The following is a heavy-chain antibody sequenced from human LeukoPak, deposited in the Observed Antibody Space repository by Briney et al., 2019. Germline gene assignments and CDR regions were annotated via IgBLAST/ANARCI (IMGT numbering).Heavy chain of an antibody. V-gene: IGHV4-59*01. CDR1: GYSITSGYH. J-gene: IGHJ6*03. CDR2: IYYSGST. CDR3: ARTDSYYYYMDV. Sequence: PSETLSLTCAVSGYSITSGYHWGWIRQPPGKGLEWIGYIYYSGSTNYNPSLKSRVTISVDTSKNQFSLKLSSVTAADTAVYYCARTDSYYYYMDVWGKGTTVTVSS.